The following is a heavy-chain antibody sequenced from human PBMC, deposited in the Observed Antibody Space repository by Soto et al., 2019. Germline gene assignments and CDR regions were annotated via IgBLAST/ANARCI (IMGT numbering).Heavy chain of an antibody. CDR2: INSDGSST. CDR3: ASGTYWDSGYYFDY. CDR1: GFTFSSYW. Sequence: GGSLRLSCAASGFTFSSYWMHWVRQAPGKGLGWVSRINSDGSSTSYEVTVKGRFTISRDNAKNTLYLQMNSLRAEDTAVYYCASGTYWDSGYYFDYWGQGTMVTVSS. J-gene: IGHJ4*02. D-gene: IGHD1-7*01. V-gene: IGHV3-74*01.